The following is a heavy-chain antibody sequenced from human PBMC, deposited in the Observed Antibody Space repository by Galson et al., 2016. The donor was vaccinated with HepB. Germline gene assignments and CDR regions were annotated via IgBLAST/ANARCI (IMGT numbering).Heavy chain of an antibody. CDR1: GFTFSTYA. Sequence: SLRLSCAASGFTFSTYAMRWVRQAPGKGLEWVSTLSASGSATYYSDSVKGRFTISRDNSKNTLYLQMNSLRDEDTAVYYCAKGRTGTTGPVEYWGQGTLVTVSS. CDR2: LSASGSAT. J-gene: IGHJ4*02. CDR3: AKGRTGTTGPVEY. V-gene: IGHV3-23*01. D-gene: IGHD1-1*01.